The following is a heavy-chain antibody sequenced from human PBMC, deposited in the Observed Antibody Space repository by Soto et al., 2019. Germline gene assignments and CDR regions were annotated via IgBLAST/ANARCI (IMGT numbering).Heavy chain of an antibody. J-gene: IGHJ6*02. Sequence: ASVKVSCKASGYTFTSYDINWVRQATGQGLEWMGWMNPNSGNTGYAQKFQGRVTMTRNTSISTAYMELSSLRSEDTAVYYCATHRGVGNYYYYGMDVWGQGTTVTVS. CDR3: ATHRGVGNYYYYGMDV. D-gene: IGHD3-10*01. V-gene: IGHV1-8*01. CDR2: MNPNSGNT. CDR1: GYTFTSYD.